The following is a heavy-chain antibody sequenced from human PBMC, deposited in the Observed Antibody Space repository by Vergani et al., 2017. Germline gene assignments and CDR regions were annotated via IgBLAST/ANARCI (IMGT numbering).Heavy chain of an antibody. Sequence: EVQLVESGGGLVQPGGSLKLSCAASGFTFSGSAMHWVRQASGKGLEWVGRIRSKANSYATAYAASVKGRFTISRDDSKNTAYLQMNSLKTEDTAVYYCTRREPYYDILTGDYSLEDYGMDVWGQGTTVTVSS. V-gene: IGHV3-73*02. D-gene: IGHD3-9*01. CDR3: TRREPYYDILTGDYSLEDYGMDV. CDR1: GFTFSGSA. CDR2: IRSKANSYAT. J-gene: IGHJ6*02.